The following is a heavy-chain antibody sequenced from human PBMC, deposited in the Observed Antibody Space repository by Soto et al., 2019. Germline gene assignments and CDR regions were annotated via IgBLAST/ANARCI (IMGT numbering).Heavy chain of an antibody. V-gene: IGHV3-72*01. CDR3: ARVNYGAAPLPQPRVDYYYYMDV. Sequence: GGSLRLSCAASGFTFSDHYMDWVRQAPGKGLEWVGRTRNKANSYTTEYAASVKGRFTISRDDSKNSLYLQMNSLKTEDTAVYYCARVNYGAAPLPQPRVDYYYYMDVWGKGTTVTVSS. CDR2: TRNKANSYTT. CDR1: GFTFSDHY. D-gene: IGHD4-17*01. J-gene: IGHJ6*03.